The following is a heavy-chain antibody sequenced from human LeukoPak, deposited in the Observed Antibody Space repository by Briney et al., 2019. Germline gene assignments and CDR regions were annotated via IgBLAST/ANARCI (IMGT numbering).Heavy chain of an antibody. CDR1: GGSISSYY. CDR2: IYYSGST. J-gene: IGHJ3*02. V-gene: IGHV4-59*01. CDR3: ARETKAFDI. Sequence: SETLSLTCTVSGGSISSYYWSWLRQPPGKGLEWIGYIYYSGSTNYNPSLKSRVTISVDTSKNQFSLKLSSVTAADTAVYYCARETKAFDIWGQGTMVTVSS.